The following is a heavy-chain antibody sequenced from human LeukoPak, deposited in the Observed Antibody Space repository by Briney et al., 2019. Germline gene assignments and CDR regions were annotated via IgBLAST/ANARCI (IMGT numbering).Heavy chain of an antibody. CDR1: GDSVSSDGAA. J-gene: IGHJ4*02. V-gene: IGHV6-1*01. Sequence: SQTLSLTCDISGDSVSSDGAAWNWIRQSPSRGLEWLGRTKYRSKWYKDYAVSVKSRITINPDTSKNQFSLQLNSVTPEDTAVYYCARYSSGSRYFDYWGQGTLVTVSP. CDR2: TKYRSKWYK. CDR3: ARYSSGSRYFDY. D-gene: IGHD6-19*01.